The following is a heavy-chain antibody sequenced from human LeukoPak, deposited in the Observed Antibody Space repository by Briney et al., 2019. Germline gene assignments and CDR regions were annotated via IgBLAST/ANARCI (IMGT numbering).Heavy chain of an antibody. D-gene: IGHD3-22*01. V-gene: IGHV3-66*01. J-gene: IGHJ4*02. CDR1: GFTVSSNY. Sequence: GGSLRLSCAASGFTVSSNYMSWVRQAPGKGLEWVSVIYSGGSTYYADSVKGRFTISRDNSKNTLYLQMNSLRAEDTAVYYCARVMYYYDSSGKNSDYWGQGTLVTVSS. CDR2: IYSGGST. CDR3: ARVMYYYDSSGKNSDY.